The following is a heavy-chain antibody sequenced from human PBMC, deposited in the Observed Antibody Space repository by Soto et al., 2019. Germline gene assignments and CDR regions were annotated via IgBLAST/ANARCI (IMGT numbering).Heavy chain of an antibody. Sequence: PGGSLSLSYAGAGFTFRSYGRHWVRQAAGKGLEWVAVISYDGSNKYFAHSVKGRFTISRDNSRNTLYLQMDSLRPEDTAVYYCAKNERYCTCTTCPPSYARDVWGQGTTVSVSS. J-gene: IGHJ6*02. D-gene: IGHD2-2*01. V-gene: IGHV3-30*18. CDR3: AKNERYCTCTTCPPSYARDV. CDR1: GFTFRSYG. CDR2: ISYDGSNK.